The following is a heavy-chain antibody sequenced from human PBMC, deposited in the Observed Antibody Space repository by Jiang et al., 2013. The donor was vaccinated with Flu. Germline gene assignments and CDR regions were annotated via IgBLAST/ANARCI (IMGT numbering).Heavy chain of an antibody. CDR3: ARAPFDTYYYDSSGYYSAFDI. V-gene: IGHV4-30-4*01. CDR2: IYYSGST. J-gene: IGHJ3*02. D-gene: IGHD3-22*01. Sequence: GSGLVKPSQTLSLTCTVSGGSISSGDYYWSWIRQPPGKGLEWIGYIYYSGSTYYNPSLKSRVTISVDTSKNQFSLKLSSVTAADTAVYYCARAPFDTYYYDSSGYYSAFDIWGQGT. CDR1: GGSISSGDYY.